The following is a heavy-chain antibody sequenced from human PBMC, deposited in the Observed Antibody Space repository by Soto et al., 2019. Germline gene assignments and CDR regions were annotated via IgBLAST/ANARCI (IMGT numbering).Heavy chain of an antibody. V-gene: IGHV3-7*01. J-gene: IGHJ6*02. CDR1: GFTFSSYW. D-gene: IGHD3-22*01. Sequence: SLGLSCAASGFTFSSYWMSWVRQAPGKGLERVANIKQDGSEKYYVDSVKGRFTISRDNAKNSLYLQMNSLRAEDTAVYYCARDPGPIVVVTYYYYGMDVWGQGTTVTVSS. CDR2: IKQDGSEK. CDR3: ARDPGPIVVVTYYYYGMDV.